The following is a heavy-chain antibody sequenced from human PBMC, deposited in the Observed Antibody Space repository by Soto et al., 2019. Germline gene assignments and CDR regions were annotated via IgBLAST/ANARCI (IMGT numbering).Heavy chain of an antibody. Sequence: TSETLSLTCTVSGGSISSSSYYWGWIRQPPGKGLEWIGSIYYSGSTYYNPSLKSRVTISVDTSKNQFSLKLSSVTAADTAVYYCARLVAGRWLQFAFVYFDYWGQGTLVTVSS. V-gene: IGHV4-39*01. CDR3: ARLVAGRWLQFAFVYFDY. CDR2: IYYSGST. J-gene: IGHJ4*02. D-gene: IGHD5-12*01. CDR1: GGSISSSSYY.